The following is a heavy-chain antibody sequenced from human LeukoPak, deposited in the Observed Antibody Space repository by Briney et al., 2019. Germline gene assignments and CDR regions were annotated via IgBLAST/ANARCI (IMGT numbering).Heavy chain of an antibody. J-gene: IGHJ3*02. D-gene: IGHD3-22*01. Sequence: PSETLSLTCTVSGGSISSHYWSWIRQPPGKGLEWIGYFYYSGITNYNPSFQSRVTISVDTSKNHFSLKLTSVTTADTAVYYCTRLLDNDSSGYPDTFDMWGQGTMVTVSS. CDR1: GGSISSHY. CDR3: TRLLDNDSSGYPDTFDM. CDR2: FYYSGIT. V-gene: IGHV4-59*11.